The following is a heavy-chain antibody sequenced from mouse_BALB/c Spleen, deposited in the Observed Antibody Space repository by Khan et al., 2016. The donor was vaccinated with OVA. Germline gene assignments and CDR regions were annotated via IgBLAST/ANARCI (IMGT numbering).Heavy chain of an antibody. D-gene: IGHD2-5*01. CDR3: ARMKKIVTTYCDY. CDR1: GYTFTSYW. J-gene: IGHJ2*01. Sequence: QVQLQQPGAELVKAGASVKMSCKASGYTFTSYWMHWVKQRLGQGLEWFAETNPTNGRTYYNEKFKSKATLTVDTSSSTAYMLLSGPTFEDSACEYGARMKKIVTTYCDYWGQGTTLKVSS. CDR2: TNPTNGRT. V-gene: IGHV1S81*02.